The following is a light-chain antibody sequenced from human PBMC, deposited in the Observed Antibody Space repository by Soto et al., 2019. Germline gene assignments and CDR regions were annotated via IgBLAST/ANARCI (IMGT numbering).Light chain of an antibody. J-gene: IGLJ2*01. CDR1: SSDVGGYNY. CDR2: EVS. V-gene: IGLV2-14*01. CDR3: SSYTSSSTL. Sequence: QSALTQPASVSGSPGQSITISCTGTSSDVGGYNYVSWYQQHPGKAPKLMIYEVSNRPSGVSHRFSGSKSGNTASLTISGLQAEDEADYYCSSYTSSSTLFGGGTKLTVL.